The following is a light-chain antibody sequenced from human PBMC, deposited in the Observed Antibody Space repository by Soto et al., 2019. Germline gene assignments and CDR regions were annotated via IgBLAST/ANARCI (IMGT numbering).Light chain of an antibody. V-gene: IGLV1-40*01. CDR3: QSYDSSLSGSRV. J-gene: IGLJ1*01. CDR2: GNS. CDR1: SSNIGAGYD. Sequence: QSALTQPPSVSGAPGQRVTISCTGSSSNIGAGYDVHWYQQLPGTAPKLLIYGNSNRPSGVPDRFSGSMSGTSSSLAITGLRAEDEADYYCQSYDSSLSGSRVLGTGTKVTVL.